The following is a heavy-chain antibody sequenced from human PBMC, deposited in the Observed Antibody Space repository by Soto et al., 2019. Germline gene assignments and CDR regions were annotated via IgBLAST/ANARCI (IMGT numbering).Heavy chain of an antibody. Sequence: ASVKVSCKASGGTFSSYAISWVRQAPGQGLEWMGGIIPIFGTANYAQKFQGRVTITADESTSTAYMELSSLRSEDTAVYYCARVRGSGIRRNALDIWGQGTMVTVSS. CDR2: IIPIFGTA. J-gene: IGHJ3*02. CDR3: ARVRGSGIRRNALDI. V-gene: IGHV1-69*13. D-gene: IGHD3-10*01. CDR1: GGTFSSYA.